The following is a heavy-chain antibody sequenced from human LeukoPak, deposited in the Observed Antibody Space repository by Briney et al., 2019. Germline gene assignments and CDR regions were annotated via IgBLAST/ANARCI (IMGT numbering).Heavy chain of an antibody. Sequence: ASVEVSCKASGGTFSSYAISWVRQAPGQGLEWMGRIIPIFGIANYAQKFQGRVTITADKSTSTAYMELSSLRSEDTAVYYCARGPSTVTINYYYYGMDVWGQGTTVTVSS. V-gene: IGHV1-69*04. CDR2: IIPIFGIA. J-gene: IGHJ6*02. CDR3: ARGPSTVTINYYYYGMDV. CDR1: GGTFSSYA. D-gene: IGHD4-17*01.